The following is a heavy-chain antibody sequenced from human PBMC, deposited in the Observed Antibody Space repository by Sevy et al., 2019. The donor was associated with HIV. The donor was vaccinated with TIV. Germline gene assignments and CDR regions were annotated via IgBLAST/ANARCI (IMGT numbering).Heavy chain of an antibody. CDR3: ARRPDFGVVIPTGVMDV. V-gene: IGHV3-23*01. Sequence: GGSLRLSCAASGFTFSSYAMSWVRQAPGKGLQWVSVISGSGTTTYYADSVKGRLTISRDNSKNRMYLQMNSLRAEDTAVYYCARRPDFGVVIPTGVMDVWGQGTTVTVSS. CDR1: GFTFSSYA. D-gene: IGHD3-3*01. J-gene: IGHJ6*02. CDR2: ISGSGTTT.